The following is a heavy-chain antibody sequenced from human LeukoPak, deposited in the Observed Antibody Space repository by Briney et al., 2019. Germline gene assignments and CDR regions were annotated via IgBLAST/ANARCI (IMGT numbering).Heavy chain of an antibody. CDR3: AKKWGVGTTTLDYFDY. Sequence: SGGSLRLSCAASGFTFSNYAMSWVRQAPGEGLEWVSGISGSGGSTYYADSVKGRFTISRDNSKNTLYLQMNSLTDEDTAVYYCAKKWGVGTTTLDYFDYWGQGTLVTVSS. CDR2: ISGSGGST. J-gene: IGHJ4*02. V-gene: IGHV3-23*01. CDR1: GFTFSNYA. D-gene: IGHD1-26*01.